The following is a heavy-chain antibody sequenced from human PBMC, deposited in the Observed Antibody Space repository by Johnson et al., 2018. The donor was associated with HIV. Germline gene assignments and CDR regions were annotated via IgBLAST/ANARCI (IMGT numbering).Heavy chain of an antibody. CDR2: ISYDGSNK. Sequence: VQLVESGGGVVQPGRSLRLSCAASGFTFSSYAMHWVRQAPGKGLEWVAVISYDGSNKYYADSVKGRFTISRDNSKNSLYLQMNSLRAEDTAVYYCARDLWAYSTRDDAFDIWGQGTMVTVSS. D-gene: IGHD6-13*01. CDR1: GFTFSSYA. V-gene: IGHV3-30-3*01. CDR3: ARDLWAYSTRDDAFDI. J-gene: IGHJ3*02.